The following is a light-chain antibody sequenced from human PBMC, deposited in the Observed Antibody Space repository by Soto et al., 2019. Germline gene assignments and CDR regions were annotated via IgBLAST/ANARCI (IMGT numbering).Light chain of an antibody. CDR1: QSFFSSY. V-gene: IGKV3-20*01. CDR2: GAS. Sequence: EIVLTQSPGTLSLSPGERATLSCRASQSFFSSYLAWYQQKPGQAPRLLIYGASTSATGISDRFSGSGSGTDFTLTSSGVEPEDSAVYYWQQCCWSPVTFGQGTRLEIK. CDR3: QQCCWSPVT. J-gene: IGKJ5*01.